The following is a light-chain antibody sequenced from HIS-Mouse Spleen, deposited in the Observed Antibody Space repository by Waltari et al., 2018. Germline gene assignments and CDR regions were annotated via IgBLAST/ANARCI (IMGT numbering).Light chain of an antibody. CDR2: KDS. V-gene: IGLV3-25*03. CDR1: ALPQQY. CDR3: QSADSSGTYWV. Sequence: SYELTQPPSVSVSPGQTARITCSGDALPQQYAYWYQQKPGQAPGLVIYKDSERPSGIPERFSGSSSGTTVTLTISGVQAEYEADYYCQSADSSGTYWVFGTGTKVTVL. J-gene: IGLJ1*01.